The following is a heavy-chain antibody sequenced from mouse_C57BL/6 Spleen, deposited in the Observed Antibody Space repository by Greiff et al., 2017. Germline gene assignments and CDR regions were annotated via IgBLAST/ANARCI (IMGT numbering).Heavy chain of an antibody. V-gene: IGHV1-50*01. CDR2: IDPSDSYT. J-gene: IGHJ3*01. Sequence: QVQLQQPGAELVKPGASVKLSCKASGYTFTSYWMQWVKQRPGQGLEWIGEIDPSDSYTNYNQKFKGKATLTVDTSSSTAYMQLSSLTSEDSAVYYGARDSSGGGFAYWGQGTLVTVSA. CDR3: ARDSSGGGFAY. D-gene: IGHD3-2*02. CDR1: GYTFTSYW.